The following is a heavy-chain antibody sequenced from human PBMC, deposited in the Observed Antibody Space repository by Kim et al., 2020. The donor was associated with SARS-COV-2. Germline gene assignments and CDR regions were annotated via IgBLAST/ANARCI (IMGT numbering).Heavy chain of an antibody. D-gene: IGHD4-17*01. CDR3: ARHKLMTTVTTRYYGMDV. V-gene: IGHV4-59*08. CDR1: GGSISSYY. J-gene: IGHJ6*02. CDR2: IYYSGST. Sequence: SETLSLTCTVSGGSISSYYWSWIRQPPGKGLEWIGYIYYSGSTNYNPSLKSRVTISVDTSKNQFSLKLSSVTAADTAVYYCARHKLMTTVTTRYYGMDVWGQGTTVTVSS.